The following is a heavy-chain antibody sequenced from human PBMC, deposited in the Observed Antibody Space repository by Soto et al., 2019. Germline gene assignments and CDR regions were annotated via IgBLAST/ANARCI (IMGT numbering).Heavy chain of an antibody. V-gene: IGHV3-21*01. Sequence: GGSLRLSCATSGFTFSRCDMNWVRQAPGKGLEWVSFISSSASYMYYADSVKGRFTISRDNSKKSLYLQMNSLRAEDTAVYYCAKDRSRGRGGPAHPWGQGTLVTVSS. D-gene: IGHD1-26*01. J-gene: IGHJ4*02. CDR3: AKDRSRGRGGPAHP. CDR2: ISSSASYM. CDR1: GFTFSRCD.